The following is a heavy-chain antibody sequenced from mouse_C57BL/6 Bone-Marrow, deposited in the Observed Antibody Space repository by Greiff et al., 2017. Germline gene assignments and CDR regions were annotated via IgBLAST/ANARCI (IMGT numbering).Heavy chain of an antibody. CDR1: GFTFSDFY. D-gene: IGHD2-3*01. CDR2: SRNKDKDYTT. CDR3: ARDAEGDGYSPGYFDV. V-gene: IGHV7-1*01. J-gene: IGHJ1*03. Sequence: EVKLMESGGGLVQSGRSLRLSCATSGFTFSDFYMEWVRQAPGKGLEWIAASRNKDKDYTTEYSASVKGRFIVSRDTSQSILYLQMNALRAEDTAIYYCARDAEGDGYSPGYFDVWGTGTTVTVSS.